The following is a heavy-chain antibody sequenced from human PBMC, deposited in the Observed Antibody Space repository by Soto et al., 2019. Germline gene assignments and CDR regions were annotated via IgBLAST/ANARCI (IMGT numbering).Heavy chain of an antibody. Sequence: QVQLVQSGAEVKKPGASVKVSCKASGYTFTSYDINWVRQATGQGLEWMGWMNPNSGNTGYAQKFQGRVTMTRNTSISTAYMGLSSLRSEDTAVYYCAGGGGLYDYVWGSWGNYYGMDVWGQGTTVTVSS. J-gene: IGHJ6*02. CDR3: AGGGGLYDYVWGSWGNYYGMDV. CDR1: GYTFTSYD. D-gene: IGHD3-16*01. V-gene: IGHV1-8*01. CDR2: MNPNSGNT.